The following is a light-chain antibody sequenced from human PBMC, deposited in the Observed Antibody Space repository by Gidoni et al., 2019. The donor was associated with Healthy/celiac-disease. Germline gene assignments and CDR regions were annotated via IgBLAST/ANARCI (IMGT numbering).Light chain of an antibody. CDR2: AAS. CDR1: QSISSY. CDR3: QQSYSTPPT. J-gene: IGKJ1*01. V-gene: IGKV1-39*01. Sequence: DIQMTQSPSSLSAFVGDRGTITCRASQSISSYLNWYQQKPGKAPKLLVYAASSLRSGVPSRFSGSGSGTDFTLTISSLQPEDFETYYCQQSYSTPPTFGQGTKVEIK.